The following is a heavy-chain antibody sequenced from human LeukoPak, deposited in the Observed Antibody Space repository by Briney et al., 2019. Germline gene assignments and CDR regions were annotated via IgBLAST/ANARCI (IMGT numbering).Heavy chain of an antibody. J-gene: IGHJ3*02. CDR1: GFTFSSYS. CDR3: ARFGTPDAFDI. CDR2: ISSSSSTI. D-gene: IGHD1-1*01. Sequence: GGSLRLSCAASGFTFSSYSMNWVRQAPGKGLEWVSYISSSSSTIYYADSVKGRFTISRDNAKNSLYLQMNSLRAEDTAVYYCARFGTPDAFDIWGQGTMVTVSS. V-gene: IGHV3-48*01.